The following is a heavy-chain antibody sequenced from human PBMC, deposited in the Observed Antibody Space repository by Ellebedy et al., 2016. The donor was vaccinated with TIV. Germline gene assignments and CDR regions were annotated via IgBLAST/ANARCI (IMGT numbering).Heavy chain of an antibody. V-gene: IGHV3-30-3*01. CDR3: ARGGGLSEPHNWFDP. CDR1: GFTFSSYD. CDR2: ISYDGSNK. Sequence: GESLKISXAASGFTFSSYDMSWVRQAPGKGLEWVAVISYDGSNKYYADSVKGRFTISRDNSKNTLYLQMNSLRAEDTAVYYCARGGGLSEPHNWFDPWGQGTLVTVSS. J-gene: IGHJ5*02. D-gene: IGHD3-10*01.